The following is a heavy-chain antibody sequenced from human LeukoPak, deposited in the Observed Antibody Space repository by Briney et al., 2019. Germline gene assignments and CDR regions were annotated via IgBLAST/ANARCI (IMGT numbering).Heavy chain of an antibody. Sequence: SETLSLTCTVSGGSISSYYWSWIRQPPGKGLEWIGYIYYSGSTNYNPSLKSRVTISVDTSKNQFSLKLSSVIAADTAVYYCARSYSNYADDAFDIWGQGTMVTVSS. CDR1: GGSISSYY. V-gene: IGHV4-59*01. J-gene: IGHJ3*02. CDR2: IYYSGST. D-gene: IGHD4-11*01. CDR3: ARSYSNYADDAFDI.